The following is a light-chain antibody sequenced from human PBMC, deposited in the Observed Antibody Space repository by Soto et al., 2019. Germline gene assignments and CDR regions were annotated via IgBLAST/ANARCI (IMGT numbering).Light chain of an antibody. V-gene: IGKV3-11*01. CDR1: QSVSSN. Sequence: IVMTQSPATLSVSPGDRATFSCRASQSVSSNLAWYQQKPGQAPRLLIYGTSIRATGIPARFSGSGSGTDFTLTISSLEPEDFAVYYCQQRSNWPLTFGGGTKWIS. CDR2: GTS. CDR3: QQRSNWPLT. J-gene: IGKJ4*01.